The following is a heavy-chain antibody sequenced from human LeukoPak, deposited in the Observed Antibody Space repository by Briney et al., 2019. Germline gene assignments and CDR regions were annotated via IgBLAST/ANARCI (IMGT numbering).Heavy chain of an antibody. CDR2: ITHDGLHT. D-gene: IGHD3-16*01. CDR1: GFTFSSYA. V-gene: IGHV3-64D*08. CDR3: AKWPEGAMDYFDY. Sequence: GGSLRLSCAASGFTFSSYAMHWVRQAPGKGLEYVSAITHDGLHTHYADSVKGRFTISRDNSKNTLYLEMSSLRAEDTAIYYCAKWPEGAMDYFDYWGQGTLVTVSS. J-gene: IGHJ4*02.